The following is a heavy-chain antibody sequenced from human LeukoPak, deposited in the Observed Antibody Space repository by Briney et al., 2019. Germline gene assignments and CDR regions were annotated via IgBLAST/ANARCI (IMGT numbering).Heavy chain of an antibody. J-gene: IGHJ6*03. CDR1: GFSFRSYS. CDR2: ISSSSGNII. CDR3: ASGKWKNGYYMDV. D-gene: IGHD1/OR15-1a*01. Sequence: GGSLRLSCVASGFSFRSYSMNWVRQAPGKGLEWVSYISSSSGNIIYYADSVKGRFTISRDNAKNSLYLQMNSPRVEDTAVYYCASGKWKNGYYMDVWGKGTTVTVSS. V-gene: IGHV3-48*04.